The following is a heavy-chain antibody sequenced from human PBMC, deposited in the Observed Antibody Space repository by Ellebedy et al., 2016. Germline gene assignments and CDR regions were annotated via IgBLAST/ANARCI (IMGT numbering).Heavy chain of an antibody. D-gene: IGHD3-3*01. CDR1: GFPFSDYS. Sequence: GESLKISXAASGFPFSDYSMTWIRPAPGKGLEWVSSITNDGKTISYADSVKGRFTMSRDNAKRSLFLQMNSLRGDDTAVYFCTREFYGFAPFYFDHWGHGSLVTVSS. CDR2: ITNDGKTI. J-gene: IGHJ4*01. CDR3: TREFYGFAPFYFDH. V-gene: IGHV3-11*01.